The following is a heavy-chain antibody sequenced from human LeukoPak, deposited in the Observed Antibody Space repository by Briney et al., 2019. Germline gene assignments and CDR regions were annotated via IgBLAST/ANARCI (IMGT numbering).Heavy chain of an antibody. J-gene: IGHJ5*02. CDR2: IYYSGST. V-gene: IGHV4-31*03. D-gene: IGHD3-10*01. CDR3: ARERMGGSGSYYNSNNWFDP. Sequence: PSQTLSLTCTVSGGSISSGGYYWSWIRQHPGKGLEWIGYIYYSGSTYYNPSLKSRVTISVDTSKNQFSLKLSSVTAADTAVYYCARERMGGSGSYYNSNNWFDPWGQGTLVTVSS. CDR1: GGSISSGGYY.